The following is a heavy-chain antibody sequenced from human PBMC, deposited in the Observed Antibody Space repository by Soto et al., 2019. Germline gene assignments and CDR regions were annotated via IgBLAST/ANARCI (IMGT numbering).Heavy chain of an antibody. CDR1: GGSISSGDYY. V-gene: IGHV4-31*03. J-gene: IGHJ5*02. CDR3: VRGRYYNRFDP. D-gene: IGHD3-10*01. Sequence: PSETLSLTCTVSGGSISSGDYYWSWIRQHPGKGLEWIGFIYYSGSTYYNPSLKSRLTISVDTSKNQFSLRLTSVTAADTAVYYCVRGRYYNRFDPRGQGALVTVSS. CDR2: IYYSGST.